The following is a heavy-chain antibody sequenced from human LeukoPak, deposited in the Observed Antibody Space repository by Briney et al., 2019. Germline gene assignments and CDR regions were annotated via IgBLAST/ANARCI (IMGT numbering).Heavy chain of an antibody. Sequence: SETLSLTCTVSGGSISSYYWSWIRQPAGKGLACIGRIYTSGSTNYNPSLKSRVTMSVDTSKNQFSLKLSSVTAADTVVYYCARDYYGSGSYYPDAFDIWGQGTMVTVSS. V-gene: IGHV4-4*07. D-gene: IGHD3-10*01. J-gene: IGHJ3*02. CDR1: GGSISSYY. CDR3: ARDYYGSGSYYPDAFDI. CDR2: IYTSGST.